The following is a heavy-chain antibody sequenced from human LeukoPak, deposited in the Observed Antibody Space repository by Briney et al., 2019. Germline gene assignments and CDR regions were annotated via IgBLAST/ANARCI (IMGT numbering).Heavy chain of an antibody. CDR1: GGSISSSSYY. Sequence: SETLSLTCTVSGGSISSSSYYWGWIRQPPGKGLEWIGSIYYSGSTYYNPSLKSRVTISVDTSKNQFSLKLSSVTAADTAVYYCARHYSSPNYYYYGMDVWGQGTTVTVSS. J-gene: IGHJ6*02. CDR3: ARHYSSPNYYYYGMDV. CDR2: IYYSGST. V-gene: IGHV4-39*01. D-gene: IGHD6-13*01.